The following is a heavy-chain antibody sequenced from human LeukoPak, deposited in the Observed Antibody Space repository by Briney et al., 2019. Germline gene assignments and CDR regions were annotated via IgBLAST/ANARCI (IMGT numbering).Heavy chain of an antibody. CDR1: GGSISSSSYY. Sequence: SETLSLTCTVSGGSISSSSYYWGWIRQPPGKGLEWIGSIYYSGSTYYNPSLKSRVTISVDTSKNQFSLKLSSVTAADTAVYYCARGGYSSSWYRAWGQGTLVTVSS. V-gene: IGHV4-39*07. CDR2: IYYSGST. J-gene: IGHJ5*02. D-gene: IGHD6-13*01. CDR3: ARGGYSSSWYRA.